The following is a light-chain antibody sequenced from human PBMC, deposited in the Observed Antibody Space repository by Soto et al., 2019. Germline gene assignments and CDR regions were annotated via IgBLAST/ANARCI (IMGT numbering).Light chain of an antibody. CDR1: QIIDTW. Sequence: DIQMTQSPSTLSASVGDRVTITCRASQIIDTWLAWYQQKPGKAPKVLISKVSNLESGVSSRFSGSGSGTEFTLTISCLQPDDFPTYYCQQYKSSWTFGQGTKVDIK. V-gene: IGKV1-5*03. CDR2: KVS. J-gene: IGKJ1*01. CDR3: QQYKSSWT.